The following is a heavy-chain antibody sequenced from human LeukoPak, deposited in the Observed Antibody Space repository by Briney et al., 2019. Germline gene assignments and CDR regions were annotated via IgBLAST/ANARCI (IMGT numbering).Heavy chain of an antibody. CDR2: ISYSGTT. CDR1: DVSISSYY. CDR3: ARHRGYDSGGYYRWFDP. Sequence: SETLSLTCTVSDVSISSYYWSWIRQPPGKGLEWIGYISYSGTTNYSPSLKSRVTISLDRSKNQISLKLSSVTAADTAVYYCARHRGYDSGGYYRWFDPWGPETLVTVSS. J-gene: IGHJ5*02. V-gene: IGHV4-59*08. D-gene: IGHD3-22*01.